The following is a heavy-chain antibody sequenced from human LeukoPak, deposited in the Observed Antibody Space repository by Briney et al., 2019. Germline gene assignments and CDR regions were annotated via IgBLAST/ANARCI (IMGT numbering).Heavy chain of an antibody. V-gene: IGHV3-23*01. Sequence: QAGGSLRLSCAASGFTFSSYAMSWVRQAPGKGLVWISTISGSGTATHYADSVKGRFTISRDNSKNTLYLQMNSLRADDTAAYYCAKGHRLCSSGNCNSQVDSWGHGTLVIAPS. CDR1: GFTFSSYA. D-gene: IGHD2-15*01. J-gene: IGHJ5*01. CDR3: AKGHRLCSSGNCNSQVDS. CDR2: ISGSGTAT.